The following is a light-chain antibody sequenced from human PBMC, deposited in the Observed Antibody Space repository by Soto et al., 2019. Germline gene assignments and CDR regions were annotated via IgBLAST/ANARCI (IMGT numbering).Light chain of an antibody. V-gene: IGLV2-23*01. CDR1: SSDVGSYNL. CDR3: CSFTSSRTYV. CDR2: EGS. Sequence: QSVLTQPASVSGSPGQSITISCTGTSSDVGSYNLVSWYQQYPGKAPKLMIYEGSKRPSGVSNRFSGSKSGNTASLTISGLQAEDEADYYCCSFTSSRTYVFGTGTKVTVL. J-gene: IGLJ1*01.